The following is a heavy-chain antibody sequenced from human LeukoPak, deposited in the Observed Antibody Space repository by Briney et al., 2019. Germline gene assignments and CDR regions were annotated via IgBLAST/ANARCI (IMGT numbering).Heavy chain of an antibody. CDR3: ASFNYYDSSGYYTPPDY. V-gene: IGHV4-34*01. D-gene: IGHD3-22*01. CDR1: SGSFSGYY. CDR2: INHSGST. J-gene: IGHJ4*02. Sequence: PSETLSLTCAVYSGSFSGYYWSWIRQPPGKGLEWIGEINHSGSTNYNPSLKSRVTISVDTSKNQFSLKLSSVTAADTAVYYCASFNYYDSSGYYTPPDYWGQGTLVTVSS.